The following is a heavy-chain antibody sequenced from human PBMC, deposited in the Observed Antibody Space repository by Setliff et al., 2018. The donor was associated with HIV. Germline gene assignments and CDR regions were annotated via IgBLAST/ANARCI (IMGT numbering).Heavy chain of an antibody. D-gene: IGHD3-3*01. CDR2: INPKSGDT. J-gene: IGHJ1*01. CDR1: GYAFTGDY. CDR3: ARGAGNPHWYYDTWSGPSSGYFQH. V-gene: IGHV1-2*02. Sequence: ASVKVSCKASGYAFTGDYIHWVRQAPGQGLEWMGWINPKSGDTTYAQRLQGRVTMTRDTSINTAYMELNRLRSDDTAVYYCARGAGNPHWYYDTWSGPSSGYFQHWGQGTLVTVSS.